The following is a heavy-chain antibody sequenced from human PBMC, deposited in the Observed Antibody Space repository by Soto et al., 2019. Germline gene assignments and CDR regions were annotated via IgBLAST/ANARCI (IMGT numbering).Heavy chain of an antibody. CDR2: IYYSGST. CDR3: ARAYGSGYMDV. CDR1: GCSISSGGYC. Sequence: SETLSLTCTVSGCSISSGGYCWSWIRQHPGKGLEWIGYIYYSGSTYYNPSLKSRVTISVDTSKNQLSLKLSSVTAADTAVYYCARAYGSGYMDVWGQGTTVTVSS. D-gene: IGHD3-10*01. V-gene: IGHV4-31*02. J-gene: IGHJ6*02.